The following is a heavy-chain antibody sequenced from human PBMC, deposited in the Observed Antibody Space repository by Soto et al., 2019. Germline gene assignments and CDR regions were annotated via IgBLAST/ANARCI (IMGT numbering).Heavy chain of an antibody. CDR3: ARRTGSGSSGGYAMDV. V-gene: IGHV3-33*01. Sequence: QVQLVESGGGVVQPGRSLRLSCAASGFTCSGYAMHWVRQAPGKGLEWVALTYYDGNNKYYADSVKGRFTISRDNSRNTLYLQMNSLRAEDTVVYYCARRTGSGSSGGYAMDVWGQGTMVTVSS. CDR2: TYYDGNNK. D-gene: IGHD2-15*01. CDR1: GFTCSGYA. J-gene: IGHJ6*02.